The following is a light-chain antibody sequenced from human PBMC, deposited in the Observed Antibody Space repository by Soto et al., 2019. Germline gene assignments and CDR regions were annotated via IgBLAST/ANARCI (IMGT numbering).Light chain of an antibody. CDR3: QQHKRYPVT. CDR1: QTVNSN. Sequence: IVMTQSPDTLSVSPGERATLSCRTSQTVNSNLAWYQQKPGQSPRLLIYGASTRATTTPGRFTGSGSGTEFTLTISNLQSEDFGTYYCQQHKRYPVTFGGGTKVEIK. CDR2: GAS. V-gene: IGKV3D-15*01. J-gene: IGKJ4*01.